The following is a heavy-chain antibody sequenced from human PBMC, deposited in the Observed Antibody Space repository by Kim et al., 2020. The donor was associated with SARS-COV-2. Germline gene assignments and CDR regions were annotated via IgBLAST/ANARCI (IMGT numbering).Heavy chain of an antibody. V-gene: IGHV6-1*01. J-gene: IGHJ6*02. CDR1: GDSVSSNSAA. Sequence: SQTLSLTCAISGDSVSSNSAAWNWIRQSPSGGLEWLGRTYYRSKWYNDYAVSVKSRITINPDTSKNQFSLQLNSVTPEDTAVYYCARGGYCSSTSCPRGYYYYYYGMDVWGQGTTVTVSS. CDR3: ARGGYCSSTSCPRGYYYYYYGMDV. D-gene: IGHD2-2*01. CDR2: TYYRSKWYN.